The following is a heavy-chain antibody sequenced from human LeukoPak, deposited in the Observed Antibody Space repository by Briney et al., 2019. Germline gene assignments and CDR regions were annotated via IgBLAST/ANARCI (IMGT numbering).Heavy chain of an antibody. D-gene: IGHD3-3*01. J-gene: IGHJ5*02. CDR1: GGSISSYY. CDR3: ARHRADFWSGSSLMINNWFDP. CDR2: IYYSGST. V-gene: IGHV4-59*08. Sequence: SETLSLTCTVSGGSISSYYWSWIRQPPGKGLEWIGYIYYSGSTNYNPSLKSRVTISVDTSKNQFSLKLSSVTAADTAVYYCARHRADFWSGSSLMINNWFDPWGQGTLVTVSS.